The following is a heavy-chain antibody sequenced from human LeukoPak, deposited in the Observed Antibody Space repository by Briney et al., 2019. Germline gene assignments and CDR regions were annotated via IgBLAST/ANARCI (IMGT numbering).Heavy chain of an antibody. Sequence: SETLSLTCTVSGGSISSGSYYWSWIRQPAGKGLEWIGRIYTSGSTNYNPSLKSRVTISVDTSKNQFSLKLSSVTAADTAVYYCARDLYGDCVDYWGQGTLVTVSS. CDR3: ARDLYGDCVDY. J-gene: IGHJ4*02. CDR2: IYTSGST. CDR1: GGSISSGSYY. D-gene: IGHD4-17*01. V-gene: IGHV4-61*02.